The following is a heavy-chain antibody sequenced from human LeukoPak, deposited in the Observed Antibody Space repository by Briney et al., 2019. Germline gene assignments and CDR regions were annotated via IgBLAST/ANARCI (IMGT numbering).Heavy chain of an antibody. J-gene: IGHJ3*02. Sequence: GGSLRLSCAASGFTVRSSYMSWVRQAPGKGLEWVSVIYSGGSTYYADSVKGRFTISRHNSKNTMYLQMNSLRAEDTAVYYCARGRGSKQQRAYDAFDIWGQGTMVTVSS. V-gene: IGHV3-53*04. D-gene: IGHD6-13*01. CDR3: ARGRGSKQQRAYDAFDI. CDR2: IYSGGST. CDR1: GFTVRSSY.